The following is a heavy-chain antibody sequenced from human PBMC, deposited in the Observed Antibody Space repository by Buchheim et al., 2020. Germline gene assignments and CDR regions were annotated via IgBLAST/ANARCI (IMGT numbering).Heavy chain of an antibody. CDR3: AKDTLWIQLWLDY. CDR2: IGGGGGGP. J-gene: IGHJ4*02. CDR1: GFPFSSYA. Sequence: EVQLLESGGGLVQPGGSLRLSGAASGFPFSSYAMSWVRQAPGKGLGWVAAIGGGGGGPYYPASVKGRFTIPRENSKNTRVRQMNSLRAEDTAVYYCAKDTLWIQLWLDYWGQGTL. V-gene: IGHV3-23*01. D-gene: IGHD5-18*01.